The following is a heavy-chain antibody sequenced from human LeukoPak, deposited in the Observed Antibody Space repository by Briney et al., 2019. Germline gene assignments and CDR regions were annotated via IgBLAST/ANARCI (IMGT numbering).Heavy chain of an antibody. CDR3: AKGPLLGELFSFDY. J-gene: IGHJ4*02. CDR2: ISYDGSNK. D-gene: IGHD3-16*01. CDR1: GFSFSRYG. Sequence: GGSLRLSCAASGFSFSRYGMHWVRQAPGKGPEWVAVISYDGSNKYYADSVKGRFTISRDNSKNTLYLQMNSLRAEDTAVYYCAKGPLLGELFSFDYWGQGTLVTVSS. V-gene: IGHV3-30*18.